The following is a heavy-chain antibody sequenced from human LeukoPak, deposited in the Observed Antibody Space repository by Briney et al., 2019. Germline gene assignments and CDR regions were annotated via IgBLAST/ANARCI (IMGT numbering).Heavy chain of an antibody. CDR3: ARDGGGNSFDY. V-gene: IGHV3-21*01. Sequence: GGSLRLSCAASGFTFSSYSMNWVRQAPGKGLEWVSSISSSSSYIYYADSVKGRLTISRDNAKNSLYLQMNSLRAEDTAVYYCARDGGGNSFDYWGQGTLVTVSS. D-gene: IGHD4-23*01. J-gene: IGHJ4*02. CDR1: GFTFSSYS. CDR2: ISSSSSYI.